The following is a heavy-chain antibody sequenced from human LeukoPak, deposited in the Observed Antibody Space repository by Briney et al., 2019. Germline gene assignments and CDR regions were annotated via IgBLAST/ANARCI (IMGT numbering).Heavy chain of an antibody. CDR1: GGSISSTNW. CDR3: SRESGAFSPFGY. J-gene: IGHJ4*02. D-gene: IGHD1-26*01. V-gene: IGHV4-4*02. CDR2: ISLSGVA. Sequence: SGTLSLTCGVSGGSISSTNWWSWVRQPPGQGLEWIGEISLSGVANYNPSLKSRVTMSLDRSKNHLSLTLTSVTAADTAVYYCSRESGAFSPFGYWGQGTLVTVSS.